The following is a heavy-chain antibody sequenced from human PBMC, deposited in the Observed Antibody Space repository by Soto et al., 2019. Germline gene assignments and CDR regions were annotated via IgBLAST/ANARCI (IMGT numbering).Heavy chain of an antibody. CDR3: ARRGGSSIREDNWFDP. D-gene: IGHD1-26*01. Sequence: PGESLKISCKGSGYSFTSYWIGWVRQMPGKGLEWMGIIYPGDSDTRYSPSFQGQATISADKSISTAYLQWSSLKASDTAMYYCARRGGSSIREDNWFDPWGQGTLVTVSS. CDR1: GYSFTSYW. V-gene: IGHV5-51*01. CDR2: IYPGDSDT. J-gene: IGHJ5*02.